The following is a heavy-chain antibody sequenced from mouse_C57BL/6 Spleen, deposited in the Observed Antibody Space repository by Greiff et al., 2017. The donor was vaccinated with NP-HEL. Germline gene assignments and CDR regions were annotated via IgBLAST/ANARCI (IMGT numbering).Heavy chain of an antibody. V-gene: IGHV1-50*01. Sequence: QVQLQQPGAELVKPGASVKLSCKASGYTFTSYWMQWVKQRHGQGLEWIGEIDPSDSYTNYNQKFKGKATLTVDTSSSTAYMQLSSLTSEDSAVYYCARGRGDYWGQGTTLTVSS. CDR3: ARGRGDY. CDR1: GYTFTSYW. CDR2: IDPSDSYT. J-gene: IGHJ2*01.